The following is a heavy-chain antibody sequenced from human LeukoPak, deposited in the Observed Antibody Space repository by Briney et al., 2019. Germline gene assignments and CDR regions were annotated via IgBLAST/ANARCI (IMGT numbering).Heavy chain of an antibody. CDR1: GFTFSSYA. D-gene: IGHD6-6*01. Sequence: GGSLRLSCAASGFTFSSYAMSWVRQAPGKGLEWVSVIYSGGSTYYADSVKGRFTISRDNSKNTLYLQMNSLRAEDTAVYYCARGSSSMDYYYYMDVWGKGTTVTVSS. V-gene: IGHV3-53*01. CDR3: ARGSSSMDYYYYMDV. J-gene: IGHJ6*03. CDR2: IYSGGST.